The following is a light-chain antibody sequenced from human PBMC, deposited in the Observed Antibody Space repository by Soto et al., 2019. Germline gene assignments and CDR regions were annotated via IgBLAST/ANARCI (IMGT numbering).Light chain of an antibody. CDR2: DAS. Sequence: DFQMTQSPSSLSASVGDRVTITCQASQDISNYLNWYQQKPGRAPKLLIYDASTVERGVPSRFSGTGSGTLFTFAISSLQPEDIGIYYCQQSDNLPITFGQGTRLEIK. CDR3: QQSDNLPIT. J-gene: IGKJ5*01. CDR1: QDISNY. V-gene: IGKV1-33*01.